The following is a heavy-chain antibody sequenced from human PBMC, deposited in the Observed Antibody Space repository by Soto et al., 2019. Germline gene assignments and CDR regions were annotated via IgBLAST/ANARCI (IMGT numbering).Heavy chain of an antibody. Sequence: PGGSLRLSCAASGFTFSSYGMHWVRQAPGKGLEWVAVISYDGSNKYYADSVKGRFTISRDNSKNTLYLQINSLRAEDTAVYYSAAPLRSYYYYYGMDVWGQGTTVTVSS. D-gene: IGHD3-16*01. CDR3: AAPLRSYYYYYGMDV. CDR2: ISYDGSNK. V-gene: IGHV3-30*03. J-gene: IGHJ6*02. CDR1: GFTFSSYG.